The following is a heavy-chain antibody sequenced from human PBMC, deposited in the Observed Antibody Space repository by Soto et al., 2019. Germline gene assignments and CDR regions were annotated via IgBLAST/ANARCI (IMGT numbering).Heavy chain of an antibody. Sequence: SETLSVTCAVSCGSISSSNWWSWVRQPPGKGLEWIGEIYHSGSTNYNPSLKSRVTISVDKSKNQFSLKLSSVTAADTAVYYCARATGMAPFDYWGQGTLVTVSS. CDR3: ARATGMAPFDY. J-gene: IGHJ4*02. D-gene: IGHD5-18*01. CDR2: IYHSGST. V-gene: IGHV4-4*02. CDR1: CGSISSSNW.